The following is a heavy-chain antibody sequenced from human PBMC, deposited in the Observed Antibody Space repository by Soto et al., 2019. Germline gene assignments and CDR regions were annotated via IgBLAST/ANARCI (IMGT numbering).Heavy chain of an antibody. CDR2: ISGSGGST. V-gene: IGHV3-23*01. CDR1: GFTFSSYA. CDR3: AKDLVVAVAGPFEY. D-gene: IGHD6-19*01. J-gene: IGHJ4*02. Sequence: PGGSLRLSCAASGFTFSSYAMRWVRQAPGKGLEWVSGISGSGGSTYYADSVKGRFTVSRDNGKNTLYLQMNSLRVEDTAVYYCAKDLVVAVAGPFEYWGQGTLVTVSS.